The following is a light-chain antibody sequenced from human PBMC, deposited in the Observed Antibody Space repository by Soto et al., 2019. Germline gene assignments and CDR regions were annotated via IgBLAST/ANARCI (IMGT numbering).Light chain of an antibody. CDR3: QQYYSYPIT. J-gene: IGKJ5*01. CDR1: QGISSY. V-gene: IGKV1-8*01. CDR2: SAS. Sequence: AIRMAQSASSLSASTGDRVTITCGASQGISSYLAWYQQKPGKAPKLLIYSASTLQSGVPSRFSGSGSGTDFTLTISCLQSEDFATYYCQQYYSYPITFGQGTRLEIK.